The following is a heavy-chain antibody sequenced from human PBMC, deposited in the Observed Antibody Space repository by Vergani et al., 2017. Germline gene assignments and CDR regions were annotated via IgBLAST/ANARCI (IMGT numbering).Heavy chain of an antibody. Sequence: QVQLVQSGAEVKKPGASVKVSCKASGYTFTSYYMHWVRQAPGQGLEWMGIINPSSGSTSYAQKFQGRVTMTRDTSTSTVYMELSSLRSEDTAVYYCAAVVVPAPYYYYGMDVWGQGTTVTVSS. V-gene: IGHV1-46*01. CDR1: GYTFTSYY. CDR3: AAVVVPAPYYYYGMDV. J-gene: IGHJ6*02. D-gene: IGHD2-2*01. CDR2: INPSSGST.